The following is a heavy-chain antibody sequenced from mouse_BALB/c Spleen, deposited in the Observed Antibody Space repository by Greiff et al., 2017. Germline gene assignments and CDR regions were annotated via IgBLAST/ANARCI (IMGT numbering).Heavy chain of an antibody. J-gene: IGHJ3*01. V-gene: IGHV1-7*01. CDR2: INPSTGYT. Sequence: VQLQQSGAELAKPGASVKMSCKASGYTFTSYWMHWVKQRPGQGLEWIGYINPSTGYTEYNQKFKDKATLTADKSSSTAYMQLSSLTSEDSAVYYCARGVVFAYWGQGTLVTVSA. D-gene: IGHD1-1*01. CDR3: ARGVVFAY. CDR1: GYTFTSYW.